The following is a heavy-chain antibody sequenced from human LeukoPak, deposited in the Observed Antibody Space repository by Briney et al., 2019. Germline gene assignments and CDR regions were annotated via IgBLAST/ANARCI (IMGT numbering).Heavy chain of an antibody. Sequence: PSETLSLTCAVSGYSISSGYYWGWIRQSPGKGLGWIGSIYHRGTTYYNPSIKRRVTISVHTSKNQFYLKLSSVTAADTAVYYCARIAMFYYESSGYYSDYWGQGTLVTVSS. D-gene: IGHD3-22*01. CDR2: IYHRGTT. CDR3: ARIAMFYYESSGYYSDY. CDR1: GYSISSGYY. V-gene: IGHV4-38-2*01. J-gene: IGHJ4*02.